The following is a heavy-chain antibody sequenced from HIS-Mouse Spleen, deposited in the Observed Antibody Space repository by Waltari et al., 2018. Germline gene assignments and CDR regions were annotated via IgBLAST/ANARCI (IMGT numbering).Heavy chain of an antibody. V-gene: IGHV3-30*04. CDR2: ISYDGSNK. CDR3: ARDSLRYCSSTSCSLFDY. D-gene: IGHD2-2*01. J-gene: IGHJ4*02. CDR1: GFTFSSYA. Sequence: QVQLVESGGGVVQPGRSLRLSCAASGFTFSSYAMHWVRQAPGKGLEWVAVISYDGSNKYYADSVKGRFTISRDNSKNTLYLQMNSLRAEDTAVYYCARDSLRYCSSTSCSLFDYWGQGTLVTVSS.